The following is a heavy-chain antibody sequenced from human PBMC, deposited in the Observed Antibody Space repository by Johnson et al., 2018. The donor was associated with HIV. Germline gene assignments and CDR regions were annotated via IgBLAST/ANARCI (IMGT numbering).Heavy chain of an antibody. V-gene: IGHV3-64*01. D-gene: IGHD2-21*02. J-gene: IGHJ3*02. CDR1: GFTFSSYA. Sequence: VQLVESGGGVVQPGGSLRLSCAASGFTFSSYAMHWVRQAPGKGLEYVSAISSNGGSTYYANSVKGRFTISRDNSKNTLYLQMGSLRAEDMAVYYCARGTVCGGDCYSRAFEIWGQGTMVTVSS. CDR3: ARGTVCGGDCYSRAFEI. CDR2: ISSNGGST.